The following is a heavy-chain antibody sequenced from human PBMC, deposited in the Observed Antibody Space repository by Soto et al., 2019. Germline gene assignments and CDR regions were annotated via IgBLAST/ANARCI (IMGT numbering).Heavy chain of an antibody. CDR1: GFIFNDAW. Sequence: GGSLRLSCAASGFIFNDAWMNWVRQAPGKGLERDSRIKSKANGGTTDYAASVKGRFTISRDDSKTTVHLQMNSLKTEDAAVYYCARDYCSSTSCLNWFDPWGQGT. J-gene: IGHJ5*02. D-gene: IGHD2-2*01. V-gene: IGHV3-15*07. CDR3: ARDYCSSTSCLNWFDP. CDR2: IKSKANGGTT.